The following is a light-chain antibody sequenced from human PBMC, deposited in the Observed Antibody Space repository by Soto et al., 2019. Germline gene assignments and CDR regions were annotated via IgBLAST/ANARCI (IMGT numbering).Light chain of an antibody. J-gene: IGLJ1*01. V-gene: IGLV2-14*01. CDR2: DVN. Sequence: QSALTQPASVSGSPGQSITISCTATSSDVGGYSYVSWYQQHPGKAPKLMIYDVNNRPSGVSNRFSGSKSGNTASLTISGLQAEDEADYYCSSYTYSSTLYVFGTGTKLTVL. CDR1: SSDVGGYSY. CDR3: SSYTYSSTLYV.